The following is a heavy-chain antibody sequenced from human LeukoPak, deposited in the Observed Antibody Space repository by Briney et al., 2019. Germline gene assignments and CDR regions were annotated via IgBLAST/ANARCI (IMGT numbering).Heavy chain of an antibody. CDR1: GYSFTNYR. J-gene: IGHJ4*02. D-gene: IGHD5-18*01. V-gene: IGHV5-51*01. CDR3: ARRIQLWSPFHY. Sequence: GESLKISCEGSGYSFTNYRIAWLRQMPGKGLEWMGIIYPSDSDTRYSPSFQGQVTISADKSISTAYLQWSSLKASDTAIYYCARRIQLWSPFHYWGQGTLVTVSS. CDR2: IYPSDSDT.